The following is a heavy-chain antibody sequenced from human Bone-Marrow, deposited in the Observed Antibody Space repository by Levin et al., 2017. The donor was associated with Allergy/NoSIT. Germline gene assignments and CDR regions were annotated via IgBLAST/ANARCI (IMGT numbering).Heavy chain of an antibody. D-gene: IGHD2-2*01. CDR1: GFTFSSYG. Sequence: QTGGSLRLSCATSGFTFSSYGMHWVRQAPGKGLEWVAVISYDGSNKFYADSVKGRLTISRDNSKNTLYLQMNSLRAEDTAVYYCAKDRHPGYCDSSSCRPVLYGMDVWGQGTTVTVSS. J-gene: IGHJ6*02. CDR2: ISYDGSNK. CDR3: AKDRHPGYCDSSSCRPVLYGMDV. V-gene: IGHV3-30*18.